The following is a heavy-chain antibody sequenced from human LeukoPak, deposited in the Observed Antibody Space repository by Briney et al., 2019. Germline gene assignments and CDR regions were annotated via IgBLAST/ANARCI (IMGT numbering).Heavy chain of an antibody. CDR2: IYYSGST. J-gene: IGHJ5*02. CDR3: ASHPSRDYYDSSGYH. V-gene: IGHV4-61*05. D-gene: IGHD3-22*01. CDR1: GGSISSSSYY. Sequence: SETLSLTCTVSGGSISSSSYYWGWIRQPPGKGLEWIGYIYYSGSTNYNPSLKSRVTISVDTSKNQFSLKLSSVTAADTAVYYCASHPSRDYYDSSGYHWGQGTLVTVSS.